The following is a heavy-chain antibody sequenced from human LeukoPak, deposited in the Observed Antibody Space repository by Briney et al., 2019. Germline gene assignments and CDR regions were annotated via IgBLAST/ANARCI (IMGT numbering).Heavy chain of an antibody. J-gene: IGHJ5*02. Sequence: SETLSLTCTVSGGSISSYYWSLIRQPPGKGLEWIGYIYYSGSTNYNPSLKSRVTISVDTSKNQFSLKLSSVTAADTAVYYCASLEYYYDSSGYSETWGQGTLVTVSS. CDR1: GGSISSYY. D-gene: IGHD3-22*01. V-gene: IGHV4-59*08. CDR3: ASLEYYYDSSGYSET. CDR2: IYYSGST.